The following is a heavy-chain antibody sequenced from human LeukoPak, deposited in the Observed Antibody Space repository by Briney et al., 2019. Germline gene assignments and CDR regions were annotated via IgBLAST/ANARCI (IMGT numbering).Heavy chain of an antibody. D-gene: IGHD4-17*01. J-gene: IGHJ6*02. V-gene: IGHV1-69*04. CDR1: RGTFSSYA. Sequence: SVKVSCKASRGTFSSYAISWVRQAPGQGLEWMGRIIPILGIANYAQKFQGRVTITADKSTSTAYMELSSLRSEDTAVYYCARYTTVTTGYYYGMDVWGQGTTVTVSS. CDR2: IIPILGIA. CDR3: ARYTTVTTGYYYGMDV.